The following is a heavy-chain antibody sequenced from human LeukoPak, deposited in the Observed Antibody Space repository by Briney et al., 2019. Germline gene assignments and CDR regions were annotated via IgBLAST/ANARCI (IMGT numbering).Heavy chain of an antibody. J-gene: IGHJ4*02. Sequence: GGSLRLSCEASGFTFSSYAMSWVRQAPGKGLEWVSVIYSDSSTYYADSVKGRFTISRDNSKNTLYLQMNSLRVEDTAVYYCAREGENLWGQGTLVTVSS. CDR2: IYSDSST. D-gene: IGHD3-16*01. V-gene: IGHV3-53*01. CDR3: AREGENL. CDR1: GFTFSSYA.